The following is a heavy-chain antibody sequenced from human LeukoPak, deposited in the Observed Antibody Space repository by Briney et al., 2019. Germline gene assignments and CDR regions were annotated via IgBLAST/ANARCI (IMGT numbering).Heavy chain of an antibody. CDR3: ARDLVHHRLLAAVYNWFDS. V-gene: IGHV1-18*01. D-gene: IGHD3-3*02. J-gene: IGHJ5*01. CDR1: GYIFTSYG. Sequence: ASVKVSCKASGYIFTSYGISWVRQAPGQGLEWMGWINTYNGNTKYAQKVQGRVTMTTDTSTSTAYMEVRSLTSDDTAVYYCARDLVHHRLLAAVYNWFDSWGQGTLVTVSS. CDR2: INTYNGNT.